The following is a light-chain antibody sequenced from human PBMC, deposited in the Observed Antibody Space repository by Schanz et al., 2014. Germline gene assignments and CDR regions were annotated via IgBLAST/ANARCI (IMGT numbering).Light chain of an antibody. CDR3: GSYAGNINWV. J-gene: IGLJ3*02. V-gene: IGLV2-14*01. Sequence: QSALTQPASVSGSPGQSITISCTGTSSDVGGYNYVSWYQQHPGKAPKLMIYDVSNRPSGVSNRFSGSKSGNTASLTISGLQAEDEADYYCGSYAGNINWVFGGGTKVTVL. CDR1: SSDVGGYNY. CDR2: DVS.